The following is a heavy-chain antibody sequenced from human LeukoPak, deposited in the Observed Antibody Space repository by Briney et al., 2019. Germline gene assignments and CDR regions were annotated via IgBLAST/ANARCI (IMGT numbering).Heavy chain of an antibody. D-gene: IGHD2-15*01. Sequence: PGGSLRLPCAPSGFTFSSYAMSWVRQAPGKGLEGVSGTLVRGGSTFYADSVRGRYTISRDIPKNTLHRQMNSLRAEDRAVYYCAKARYCSGGSCYFDYWGQGTLVTVSS. CDR2: TLVRGGST. J-gene: IGHJ4*02. CDR3: AKARYCSGGSCYFDY. V-gene: IGHV3-23*01. CDR1: GFTFSSYA.